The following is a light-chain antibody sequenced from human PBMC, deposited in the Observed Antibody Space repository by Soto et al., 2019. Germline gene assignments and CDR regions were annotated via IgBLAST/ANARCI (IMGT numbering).Light chain of an antibody. CDR3: QQRLDWPIT. CDR1: QSVSSN. Sequence: EIVMTQSPATLSVSPGERATLSCRASQSVSSNLAWYQQKPGQAPRLLIYGASTRATGIPARFSGSGSGTEFTLTISSLQSEDFAVYYCQQRLDWPITFGQGTRLETK. V-gene: IGKV3-15*01. J-gene: IGKJ5*01. CDR2: GAS.